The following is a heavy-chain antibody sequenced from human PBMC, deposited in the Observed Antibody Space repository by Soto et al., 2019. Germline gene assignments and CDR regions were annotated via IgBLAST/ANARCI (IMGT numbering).Heavy chain of an antibody. J-gene: IGHJ6*02. D-gene: IGHD2-15*01. CDR3: ARLGYCSGGSCYNPRSYYYYGMDV. CDR2: TYYRSKWYN. V-gene: IGHV6-1*01. CDR1: GDSVSSNSAA. Sequence: SQTLSLTCAISGDSVSSNSAAWNWIRQSPSRGLEWLGRTYYRSKWYNDYAVSVKSRITINPDTSKNQFSLQLNSVTPEDTAVYYCARLGYCSGGSCYNPRSYYYYGMDVWGQGTTVTVSS.